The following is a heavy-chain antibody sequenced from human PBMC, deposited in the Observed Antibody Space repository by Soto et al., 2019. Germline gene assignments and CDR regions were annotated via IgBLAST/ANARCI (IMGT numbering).Heavy chain of an antibody. CDR2: INPNSGGT. CDR1: GYTFTGYY. J-gene: IGHJ4*02. V-gene: IGHV1-2*04. CDR3: ARVSKGAGWYFDY. D-gene: IGHD1-26*01. Sequence: ASLKVSCKASGYTFTGYYMHWVRQAPGQGLEWMGWINPNSGGTNYAQKFQGWVTMTRDTSISTAYMELSRLRSDDTAVYYCARVSKGAGWYFDYWGQGTLVTVSS.